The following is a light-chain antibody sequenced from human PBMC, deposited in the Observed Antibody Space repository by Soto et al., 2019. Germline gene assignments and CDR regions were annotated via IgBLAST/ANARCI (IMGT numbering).Light chain of an antibody. CDR3: QQYNNWPHT. V-gene: IGKV3-15*01. CDR1: QSLTSY. CDR2: GIC. J-gene: IGKJ4*01. Sequence: VMSESPATLSVTPGEPATRSCRASQSLTSYLAWYQQKPDQAPWLLIYGICTRAPDIPARFSGSGSGTEFTLSISGLQSEDFAVYYCQQYNNWPHTSGGGTTV.